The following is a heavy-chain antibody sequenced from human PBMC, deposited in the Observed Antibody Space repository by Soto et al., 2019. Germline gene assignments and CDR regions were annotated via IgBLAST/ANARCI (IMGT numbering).Heavy chain of an antibody. D-gene: IGHD3-22*01. CDR2: INHSGST. J-gene: IGHJ5*02. CDR1: GGSFSGYY. Sequence: QVQLQQWGAGLLKPSETLSLTCAVYGGSFSGYYWSWIRQPPGKGLEWIGEINHSGSTNYNPSLKSRVTISVDTSKNQFSLKLSSVTAAYTAVYYCARALITLNWFDPWGQGTLVTVSS. V-gene: IGHV4-34*01. CDR3: ARALITLNWFDP.